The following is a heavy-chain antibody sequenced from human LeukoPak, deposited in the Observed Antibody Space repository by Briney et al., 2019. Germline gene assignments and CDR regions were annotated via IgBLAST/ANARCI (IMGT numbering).Heavy chain of an antibody. D-gene: IGHD3-3*01. J-gene: IGHJ3*02. CDR2: ISSSSSYI. CDR3: ASNLSFWSGLTQWAFDI. CDR1: GFTFSSYS. Sequence: PGGSLRLSXAASGFTFSSYSMNWVCQAPGKGMEWVSSISSSSSYIYYADSVKGRFTISRDNAKNSLYLQMNSLRAEDTAVYYCASNLSFWSGLTQWAFDIWGQGTVVTVSS. V-gene: IGHV3-21*01.